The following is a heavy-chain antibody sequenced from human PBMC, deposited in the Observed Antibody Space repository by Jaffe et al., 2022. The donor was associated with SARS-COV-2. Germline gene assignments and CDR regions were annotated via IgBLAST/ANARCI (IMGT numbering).Heavy chain of an antibody. V-gene: IGHV4-38-2*02. D-gene: IGHD3-16*01. Sequence: QVQLQESGPGLVKPSETLSLTCTVSGYSISSDFYWGWIRQPPGKGLEWIGLIHHGGNTYYNPSLKSRVTMSVDTSKNQFSLRLSSVTAADTAMYYCARDRGEFYMDVWGKGTTVTVSS. J-gene: IGHJ6*03. CDR1: GYSISSDFY. CDR2: IHHGGNT. CDR3: ARDRGEFYMDV.